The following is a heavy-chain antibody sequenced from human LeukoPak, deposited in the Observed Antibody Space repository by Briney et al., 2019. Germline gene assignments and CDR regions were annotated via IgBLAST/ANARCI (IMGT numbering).Heavy chain of an antibody. V-gene: IGHV3-23*01. J-gene: IGHJ6*02. D-gene: IGHD5-12*01. Sequence: GGSLRLSCAASGFTFSSYAISWVRQAPGQGLEWVSAISGSGGSTYYADSVKGRFTISRDNSKNTLYLQMNSLRAEDTAVYYCAKDPHVDIVAIYGMDVWGQGTTVTVSS. CDR2: ISGSGGST. CDR3: AKDPHVDIVAIYGMDV. CDR1: GFTFSSYA.